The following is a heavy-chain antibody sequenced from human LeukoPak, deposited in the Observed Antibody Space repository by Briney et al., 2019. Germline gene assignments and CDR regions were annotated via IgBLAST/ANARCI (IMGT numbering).Heavy chain of an antibody. V-gene: IGHV1-8*01. CDR1: GYTFTSYD. Sequence: GASVKVSCKASGYTFTSYDINWVRQATGQGLEWMGWMNPNSGNTGYAQKFQGRVTMTRNTSISTAYMELSSLRSEDTAVYYCATSLIIPRWYYFDYWGQGTLVTVSS. CDR2: MNPNSGNT. D-gene: IGHD2-8*01. CDR3: ATSLIIPRWYYFDY. J-gene: IGHJ4*02.